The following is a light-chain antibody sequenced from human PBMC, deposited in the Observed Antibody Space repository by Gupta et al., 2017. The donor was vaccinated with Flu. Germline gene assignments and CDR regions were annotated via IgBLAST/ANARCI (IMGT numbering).Light chain of an antibody. V-gene: IGLV3-21*02. Sequence: KMGSNYQRWYRRRPGQAPVLIVYDDKLRPSGIADRFSGSTYGSTATVTISRVEVGDEADYYCQWMDWSADDGVFGGGTKLTV. CDR3: QWMDWSADDGV. CDR1: KMGSNY. J-gene: IGLJ3*02. CDR2: DDK.